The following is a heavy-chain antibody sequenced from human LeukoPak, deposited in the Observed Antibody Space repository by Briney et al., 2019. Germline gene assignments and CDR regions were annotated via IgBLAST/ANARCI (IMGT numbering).Heavy chain of an antibody. J-gene: IGHJ4*02. V-gene: IGHV3-30-3*01. Sequence: GGSLRLSWAASGFTFSSYAMHWVRQAPGKGLEWVAVISYDGSNKYYADSVRGRFTISRDNSKNTLYLQMNSLRAEDTAVYYCARDYYYGSGSYYSLYYFDYWGQGTLVTVSS. D-gene: IGHD3-10*01. CDR1: GFTFSSYA. CDR2: ISYDGSNK. CDR3: ARDYYYGSGSYYSLYYFDY.